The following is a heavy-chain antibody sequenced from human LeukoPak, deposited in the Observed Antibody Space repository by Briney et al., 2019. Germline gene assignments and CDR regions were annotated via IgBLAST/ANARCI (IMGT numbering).Heavy chain of an antibody. CDR1: GGSITSYY. V-gene: IGHV4-59*01. CDR3: AKCRRMVDAFDI. Sequence: PSETLSLTCTVSGGSITSYYWSWIRQPPGKGLEWIGYNYYSGSTHYNPSLKSRVSISVDPSKNQFSLKLSSVTAADTAVYYCAKCRRMVDAFDIWGQGTMVTVSS. CDR2: NYYSGST. D-gene: IGHD3-10*01. J-gene: IGHJ3*02.